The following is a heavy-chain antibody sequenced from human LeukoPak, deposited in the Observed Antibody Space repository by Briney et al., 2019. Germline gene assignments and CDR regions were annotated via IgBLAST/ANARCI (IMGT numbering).Heavy chain of an antibody. J-gene: IGHJ6*03. CDR2: ISWDGGST. V-gene: IGHV3-43*01. CDR1: GFTFDDYT. Sequence: GGSLTLSCAASGFTFDDYTMHWVRQAPGKGLEWVSLISWDGGSTYYADSVKGRFTISRDNSKNSLYLQMNSLRTEDTALYYCAKDGAVTTGYYYYYMDVWGKGTTVTVSS. CDR3: AKDGAVTTGYYYYYMDV. D-gene: IGHD4-11*01.